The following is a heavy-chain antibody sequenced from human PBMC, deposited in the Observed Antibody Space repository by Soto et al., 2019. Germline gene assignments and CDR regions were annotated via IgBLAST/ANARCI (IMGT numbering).Heavy chain of an antibody. V-gene: IGHV3-48*03. Sequence: PGGSLRLSCAASGFTFSSFEMNWVRQAPGKGLEWVSKIGSSGSTIWYADSVKGRFTISRDNAKSSLYLQMNSLRGEDTAVYYCARATYSSSYYFDSWGQGTLVT. CDR2: IGSSGSTI. CDR3: ARATYSSSYYFDS. J-gene: IGHJ4*02. D-gene: IGHD6-6*01. CDR1: GFTFSSFE.